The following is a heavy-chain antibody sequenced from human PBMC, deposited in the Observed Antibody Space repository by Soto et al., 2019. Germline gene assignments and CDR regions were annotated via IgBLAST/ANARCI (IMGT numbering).Heavy chain of an antibody. CDR1: GGSISSGGYY. CDR3: ARDNTDYYDSSGYYRPLD. Sequence: PSETLSLTCTVSGGSISSGGYYWSWIRQHPGKGLEWIGYIYYSGSTYYNPSLKSRVTISVDTSKNQFSLKLSSVTAADTAVYYCARDNTDYYDSSGYYRPLDWGQGTLVTVSS. V-gene: IGHV4-31*03. CDR2: IYYSGST. D-gene: IGHD3-22*01. J-gene: IGHJ4*02.